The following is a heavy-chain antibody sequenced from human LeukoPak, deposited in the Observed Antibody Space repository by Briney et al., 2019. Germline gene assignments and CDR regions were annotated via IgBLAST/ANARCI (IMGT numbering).Heavy chain of an antibody. CDR3: ARTPYYYDSSGYNY. J-gene: IGHJ4*02. Sequence: PSETLSLTCAVYGGSFSGYYWSWIRQPPGKGLEWIGEINHSGSTNYNPSLKSRVTISVDTSKNQISLKLSSVTAADTAVYYCARTPYYYDSSGYNYWGQGTLVTVSS. CDR1: GGSFSGYY. CDR2: INHSGST. D-gene: IGHD3-22*01. V-gene: IGHV4-34*01.